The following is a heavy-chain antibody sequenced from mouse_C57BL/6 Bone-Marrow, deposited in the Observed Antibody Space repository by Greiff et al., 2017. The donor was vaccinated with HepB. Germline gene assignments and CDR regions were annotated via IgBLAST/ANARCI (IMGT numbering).Heavy chain of an antibody. J-gene: IGHJ4*01. D-gene: IGHD2-5*01. CDR3: AFYYSNYYYAMDY. CDR2: IYPRSGNT. V-gene: IGHV1-81*01. Sequence: VHLVESGAELARPGASVKLSCKASGYTFTSYGISWVKQRTGQGLEWIGEIYPRSGNTYYNEKFKGKATLTADKSSSTAYMELRSLTSEDSAVYFCAFYYSNYYYAMDYWGQGTSVTVSS. CDR1: GYTFTSYG.